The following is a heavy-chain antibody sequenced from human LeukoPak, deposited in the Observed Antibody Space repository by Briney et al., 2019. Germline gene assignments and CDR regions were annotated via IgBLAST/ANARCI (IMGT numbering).Heavy chain of an antibody. V-gene: IGHV3-23*01. D-gene: IGHD5-24*01. Sequence: GGSLRLSCAASGFSFTSFAMSWVRQAPGKGLEWVSSISATGGSAFYADSVKGRFTISRDSSKNTLYLQMNSLTAEDTALYYCAKATDGYNPFDYWGRGTLVTVSS. CDR3: AKATDGYNPFDY. J-gene: IGHJ4*02. CDR1: GFSFTSFA. CDR2: ISATGGSA.